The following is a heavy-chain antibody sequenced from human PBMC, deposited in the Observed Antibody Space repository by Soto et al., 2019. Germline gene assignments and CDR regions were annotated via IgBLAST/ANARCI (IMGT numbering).Heavy chain of an antibody. J-gene: IGHJ6*02. V-gene: IGHV3-33*01. D-gene: IGHD6-19*01. Sequence: QVQLVESGGGVVQPGRSLRLSCAASGFTFSSYGMHWVRQAPGKGLEWVAVIWYDGSNKYYADSVKGRFTISRDNSKNTLYLQMNSLRAEDTAVYYCARDRGGGWDGVDVWGQGTTVTVSS. CDR3: ARDRGGGWDGVDV. CDR2: IWYDGSNK. CDR1: GFTFSSYG.